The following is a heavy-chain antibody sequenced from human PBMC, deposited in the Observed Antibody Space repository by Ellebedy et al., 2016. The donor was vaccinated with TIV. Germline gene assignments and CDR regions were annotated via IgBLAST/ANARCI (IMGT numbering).Heavy chain of an antibody. CDR3: ARARSSGWLHTPDY. CDR1: GYTFTSYG. V-gene: IGHV1-69*04. D-gene: IGHD6-19*01. Sequence: AASVKVSCKASGYTFTSYGISWVRQAPGQGLEWMGRIIPILGIANYAQKLQGRLTMTRDTSTSTVYMELSSLRSEDTAVYYCARARSSGWLHTPDYWGQGLLVTVSS. J-gene: IGHJ4*02. CDR2: IIPILGIA.